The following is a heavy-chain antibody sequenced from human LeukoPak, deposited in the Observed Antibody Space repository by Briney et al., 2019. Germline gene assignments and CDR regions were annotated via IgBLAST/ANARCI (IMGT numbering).Heavy chain of an antibody. Sequence: GGSLRLSCAASGFAFSNAWMNWVRQAPGKGLEWVGRIKSKTDDGTTESAAPVKGRFTISRDDSKNTLYLQMNSLKTEDTAVYYCTTGPYDYWGQGTLVTVSS. CDR1: GFAFSNAW. V-gene: IGHV3-15*01. J-gene: IGHJ4*02. CDR3: TTGPYDY. CDR2: IKSKTDDGTT.